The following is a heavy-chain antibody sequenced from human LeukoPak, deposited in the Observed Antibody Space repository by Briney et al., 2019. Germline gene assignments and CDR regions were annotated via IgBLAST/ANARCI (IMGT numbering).Heavy chain of an antibody. Sequence: GGSLRLSCAASGFTFRRYSMNWIRQAPGKGLEWVSAIRDSGSSTHYADSVKGRFTTSRDNSKNTLFLQMNSLRAEDTAIYYCAKYGPQDSGSSHFDYWGQGALVTVSS. CDR1: GFTFRRYS. CDR3: AKYGPQDSGSSHFDY. V-gene: IGHV3-23*01. D-gene: IGHD1-26*01. J-gene: IGHJ4*02. CDR2: IRDSGSST.